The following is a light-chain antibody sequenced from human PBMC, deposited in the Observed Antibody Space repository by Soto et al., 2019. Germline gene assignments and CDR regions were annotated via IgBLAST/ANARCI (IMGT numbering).Light chain of an antibody. CDR2: EVS. V-gene: IGLV2-14*01. CDR3: SSCPSSSPVV. J-gene: IGLJ2*01. Sequence: QSALSQPASVSGSPGQSITISCTGSSSDVGGCNYVSWYQQHPGKAPKLMIYEVSNRPSGVSNRFSGSKSCDTASLTISGLQAEDEADYYCSSCPSSSPVVFGRGTKLTVL. CDR1: SSDVGGCNY.